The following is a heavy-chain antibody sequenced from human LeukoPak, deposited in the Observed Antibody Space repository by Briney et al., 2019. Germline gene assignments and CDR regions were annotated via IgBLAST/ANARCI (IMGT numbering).Heavy chain of an antibody. CDR1: GFTFDDYG. CDR2: INWNGGTT. Sequence: GGSLRLSCAASGFTFDDYGMSWVRQTPGKGLEWVSGINWNGGTTGYADSVKGRFTISRDNAKNSLYLQMNSLRAEDTAVYYCARDRRYSYADYWGQGTLVTVSS. CDR3: ARDRRYSYADY. J-gene: IGHJ4*02. D-gene: IGHD5-18*01. V-gene: IGHV3-20*04.